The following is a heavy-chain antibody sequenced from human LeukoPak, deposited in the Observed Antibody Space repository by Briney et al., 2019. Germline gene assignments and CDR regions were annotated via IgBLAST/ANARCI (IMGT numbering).Heavy chain of an antibody. Sequence: GGSLRLSCAASAFTFSSYEMNCVRHAPGKGREWVSYISSSGSTIYYTDSVKGRFTISRDNVKNSLYLSMNSVRAEDTAVYYCARGGYWSSTSCDGDDYGGQGTGVIVSS. D-gene: IGHD2-2*01. J-gene: IGHJ4*02. CDR3: ARGGYWSSTSCDGDDY. CDR1: AFTFSSYE. CDR2: ISSSGSTI. V-gene: IGHV3-48*03.